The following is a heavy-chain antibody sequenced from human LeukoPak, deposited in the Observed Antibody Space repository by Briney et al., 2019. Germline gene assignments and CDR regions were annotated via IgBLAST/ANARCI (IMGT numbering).Heavy chain of an antibody. CDR1: GVTLSSYI. V-gene: IGHV3-21*01. CDR3: ARGQQTTPLDY. Sequence: GGPLRHSCAPSGVTLSSYIMNWVRHPTGRGRECVASISSSSIYIYYADSVKGRFTIYRDNAKNLLYLQMNSLRAEDTAVYYCARGQQTTPLDYWGQGTLATVSS. D-gene: IGHD4-17*01. J-gene: IGHJ4*02. CDR2: ISSSSIYI.